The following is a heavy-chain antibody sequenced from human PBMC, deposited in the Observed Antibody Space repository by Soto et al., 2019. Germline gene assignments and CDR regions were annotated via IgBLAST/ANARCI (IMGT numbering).Heavy chain of an antibody. CDR2: IYYSGST. CDR3: ARVGGFGATTIDY. Sequence: QVQLQESGPGLVKPSQTLSLTCTVSGGSISSGDYYWSWIRQPPGKGLEWIGYIYYSGSTYYNPSPKSRVTVSXDXAKNQFSLKLSSVTAADTAVYYCARVGGFGATTIDYWGQGTLVTVSS. J-gene: IGHJ4*02. CDR1: GGSISSGDYY. V-gene: IGHV4-30-4*01. D-gene: IGHD3-10*01.